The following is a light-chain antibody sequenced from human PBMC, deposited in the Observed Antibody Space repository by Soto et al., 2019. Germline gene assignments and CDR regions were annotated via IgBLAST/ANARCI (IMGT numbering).Light chain of an antibody. CDR3: QQRSSWAGT. CDR1: QSVRSY. Sequence: EIVMTQSPVTLSLSPGERATLSCRASQSVRSYLAWYQQKPGQAPRLLIHDASKRATGIPARFSGSGSGTDFSLTISSLEPEDFADYYCQQRSSWAGTFGQGTKLEIK. V-gene: IGKV3-11*01. CDR2: DAS. J-gene: IGKJ2*01.